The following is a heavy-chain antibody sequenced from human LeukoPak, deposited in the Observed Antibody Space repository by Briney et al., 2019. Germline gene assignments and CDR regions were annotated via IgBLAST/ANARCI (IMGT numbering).Heavy chain of an antibody. CDR3: AKGLCSGGSCYDY. V-gene: IGHV3-23*01. J-gene: IGHJ4*02. D-gene: IGHD2-15*01. Sequence: PGGSLRLSCAASGFTFSSYGMSWVRQAPGKGLEWVAAISGSGGSTYYADSVKGRFTISRDNSKNTLYLQMNSLRAEDTAVYYCAKGLCSGGSCYDYWGQGTLVTVSS. CDR2: ISGSGGST. CDR1: GFTFSSYG.